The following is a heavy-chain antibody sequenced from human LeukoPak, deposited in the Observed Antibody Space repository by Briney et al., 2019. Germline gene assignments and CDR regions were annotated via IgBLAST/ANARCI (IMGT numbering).Heavy chain of an antibody. CDR2: ISGSSGAM. D-gene: IGHD2-15*01. V-gene: IGHV3-48*02. CDR3: ARESGYTFDI. J-gene: IGHJ3*02. Sequence: PGRSLRLSCAASGFTFSAYSMNWVRNAPGKGLEWVSYISGSSGAMYYADSAKGRFTISRDNAKNSLNLQMNSLRDGDTAVYYCARESGYTFDIWGQGTMVTVSS. CDR1: GFTFSAYS.